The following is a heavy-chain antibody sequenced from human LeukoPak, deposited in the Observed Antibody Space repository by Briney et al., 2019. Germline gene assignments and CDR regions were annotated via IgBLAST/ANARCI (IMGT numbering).Heavy chain of an antibody. CDR1: GYTFTGYY. Sequence: ASVKVSCKASGYTFTGYYMHWVRQAPGQGLEWMGWINPNSGGTNYAQKFQGRVTMTRDTSISTAYMELSRLRSDDTAVYYCARDRRDGYNPYYFDYWGQGTLVTASS. J-gene: IGHJ4*02. V-gene: IGHV1-2*02. D-gene: IGHD5-24*01. CDR3: ARDRRDGYNPYYFDY. CDR2: INPNSGGT.